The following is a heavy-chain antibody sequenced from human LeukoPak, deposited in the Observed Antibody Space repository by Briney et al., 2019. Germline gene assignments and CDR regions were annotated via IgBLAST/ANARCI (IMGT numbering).Heavy chain of an antibody. CDR1: GFTFSDYY. Sequence: GGSLRLSCAASGFTFSDYYMSWIRQAPETGLEWLSYTSPSGGTIYYTDSVKGRFTMSRDNAQNALYLEMNSLRAEDTAVYYCAREKKTEWTTGAFDMWGQGTLVIVSS. D-gene: IGHD3-3*01. CDR3: AREKKTEWTTGAFDM. J-gene: IGHJ3*02. V-gene: IGHV3-11*01. CDR2: TSPSGGTI.